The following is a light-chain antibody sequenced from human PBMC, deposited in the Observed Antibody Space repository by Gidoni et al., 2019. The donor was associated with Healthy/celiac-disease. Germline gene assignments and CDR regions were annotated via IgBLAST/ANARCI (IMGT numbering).Light chain of an antibody. V-gene: IGKV1-39*01. CDR2: AAS. J-gene: IGKJ3*01. CDR1: QSISSY. CDR3: QQSYSTPPFT. Sequence: DIQITPSPSTLSASVGDRVTLTCRASQSISSYLNWYQQKPGKAPKLLIYAASSLQSGIPSRFSGSGSGTDFTLTISSLQPEDFATYYCQQSYSTPPFTFGPGTKVDIK.